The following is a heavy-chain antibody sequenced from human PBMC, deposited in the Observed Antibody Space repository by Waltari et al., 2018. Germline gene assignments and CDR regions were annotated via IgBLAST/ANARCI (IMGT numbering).Heavy chain of an antibody. V-gene: IGHV3-30-3*01. CDR3: ATAGGMDV. CDR1: GFTFSSYA. Sequence: QVQLVESGGGVVQPGRSLRLSCAASGFTFSSYAMHWVRQAPGKGLEWVAVISYDGSNKYYADSVKGRFTISRDNAKNSLYLQMNSLRAEDTAVYYCATAGGMDVWGQGTTVTVSS. CDR2: ISYDGSNK. J-gene: IGHJ6*02.